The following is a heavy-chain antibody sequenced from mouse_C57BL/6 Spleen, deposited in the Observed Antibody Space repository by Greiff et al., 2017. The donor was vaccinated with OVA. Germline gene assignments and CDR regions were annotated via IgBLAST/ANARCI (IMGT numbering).Heavy chain of an antibody. CDR3: ARGNYGSSPAWFAY. J-gene: IGHJ3*01. V-gene: IGHV1-78*01. CDR2: IYPRDGST. Sequence: VQLQESDAELVKPGASVKISCKVSGYTFTDHTIHWMKQRPEQGLEWLGYIYPRDGSTKYNEKFKGKATLTADKSSSTAYMQLNSLTSEDSAVYFCARGNYGSSPAWFAYWGQGTLVTVSA. CDR1: GYTFTDHT. D-gene: IGHD1-1*01.